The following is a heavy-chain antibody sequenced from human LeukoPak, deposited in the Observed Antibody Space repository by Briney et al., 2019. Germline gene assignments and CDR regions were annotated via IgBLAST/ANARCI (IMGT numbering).Heavy chain of an antibody. V-gene: IGHV3-23*01. Sequence: GGSLRLSCAASGFTFSSYAMSWVRQAPGKGLEWVSVISGSGGSTYYADSVKGRFTISRDNSKNTLYLQMNRLRAEDTAVYYCAKEGGRFSSYFDYWGQGTLVTVSS. J-gene: IGHJ4*02. D-gene: IGHD1-26*01. CDR1: GFTFSSYA. CDR3: AKEGGRFSSYFDY. CDR2: ISGSGGST.